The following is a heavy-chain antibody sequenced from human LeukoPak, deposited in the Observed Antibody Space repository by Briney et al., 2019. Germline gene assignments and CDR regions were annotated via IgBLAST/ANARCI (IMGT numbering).Heavy chain of an antibody. J-gene: IGHJ5*02. CDR2: IYPGNSDT. D-gene: IGHD3-10*01. CDR1: GYSFTNSW. V-gene: IGHV5-51*01. Sequence: GESLKISCEGSGYSFTNSWIGWVRQMPGKGLEWMGIIYPGNSDTTYSPSFQGQVTISADKSINTAYLQWSGLKASDTAMYYCARHSRETEGRWLDPWGRGTLVTVSS. CDR3: ARHSRETEGRWLDP.